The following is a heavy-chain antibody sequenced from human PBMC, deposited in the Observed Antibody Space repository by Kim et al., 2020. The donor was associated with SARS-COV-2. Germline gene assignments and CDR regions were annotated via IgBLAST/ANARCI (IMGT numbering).Heavy chain of an antibody. J-gene: IGHJ4*02. CDR2: IYPGDSDV. D-gene: IGHD2-21*01. V-gene: IGHV5-51*01. Sequence: GESLKISCQASGYIFTNSWIAWVRQVPGKGLEWMAMIYPGDSDVRYSPSFQGQVTISADKSIATAYLQWSSLKSSDTAIYYCARHSADYSQNGGAIGLDYWGQGTLVTVSS. CDR1: GYIFTNSW. CDR3: ARHSADYSQNGGAIGLDY.